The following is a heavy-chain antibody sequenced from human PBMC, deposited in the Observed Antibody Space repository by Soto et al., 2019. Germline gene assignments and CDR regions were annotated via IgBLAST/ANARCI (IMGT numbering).Heavy chain of an antibody. CDR2: MNPNSGNT. CDR3: CVSGYCSSTSCHSDYYYYMDV. V-gene: IGHV1-8*01. D-gene: IGHD2-2*01. Sequence: QVQLVQSGAEVKKPGASVKVSCKASGYTFTSYDINWVRQATGQGLEWMGWMNPNSGNTGYAQKFQGRVTMTRNTSISTAYMELSSLRSEDTAVYYCCVSGYCSSTSCHSDYYYYMDVWGKGTTVTVSS. CDR1: GYTFTSYD. J-gene: IGHJ6*03.